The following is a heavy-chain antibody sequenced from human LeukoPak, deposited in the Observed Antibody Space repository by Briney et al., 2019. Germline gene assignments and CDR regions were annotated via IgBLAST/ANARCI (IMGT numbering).Heavy chain of an antibody. CDR3: ARDESTSILWW. CDR2: INPSGGST. CDR1: GYTFINYY. D-gene: IGHD2-21*01. Sequence: ASVKVSCKASGYTFINYYMHWVRQAPGQGLEWMEIINPSGGSTSYAQKFQGRVTMTRDTSTSTVYMELSSLRSEDTAAYYCARDESTSILWWWGQGTLVTVSS. V-gene: IGHV1-46*01. J-gene: IGHJ1*01.